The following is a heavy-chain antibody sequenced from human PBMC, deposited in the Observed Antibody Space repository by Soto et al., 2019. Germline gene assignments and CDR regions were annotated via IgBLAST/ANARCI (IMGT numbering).Heavy chain of an antibody. J-gene: IGHJ5*02. CDR3: ARDCSSTSCYAYP. D-gene: IGHD2-2*01. V-gene: IGHV1-69*04. Sequence: SVKVSCKASGGTFSSYTISWVRQAPGQGLEWMGRIIPILGIANYAQKFQGRVTITADKSTSTAYKELSSLRSEDTAVYYCARDCSSTSCYAYPWGQGTLVTVSS. CDR2: IIPILGIA. CDR1: GGTFSSYT.